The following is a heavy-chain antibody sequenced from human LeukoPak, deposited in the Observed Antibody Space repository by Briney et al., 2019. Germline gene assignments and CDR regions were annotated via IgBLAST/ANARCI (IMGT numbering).Heavy chain of an antibody. CDR2: ISGSGGRT. J-gene: IGHJ4*02. Sequence: GGSLRLSCAASGFTFSSYAMSWVRQAPGKGLGWVSGISGSGGRTYYADSVKGRFTISRDKSKNTLYLQMNSLRAEDTAVYYCAKDGATEWFEKSDPHDYWGQGTLVTVSS. D-gene: IGHD3-10*01. CDR3: AKDGATEWFEKSDPHDY. CDR1: GFTFSSYA. V-gene: IGHV3-23*01.